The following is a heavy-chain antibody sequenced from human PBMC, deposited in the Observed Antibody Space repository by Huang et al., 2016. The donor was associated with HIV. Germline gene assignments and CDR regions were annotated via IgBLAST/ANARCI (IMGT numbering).Heavy chain of an antibody. J-gene: IGHJ4*02. Sequence: QVQLQESGPGLVKPSQTLSLTCTVSGDSIGRGGHYWSWIRQPPGKGLEWIGFIYYSGSTYHNPALKSRVTISVDTSKNQFSLKLSSVTAADTAVYFCSRALYYHGSGSYSDYWGRGTLVTVSS. CDR1: GDSIGRGGHY. CDR2: IYYSGST. V-gene: IGHV4-30-4*08. CDR3: SRALYYHGSGSYSDY. D-gene: IGHD3-10*01.